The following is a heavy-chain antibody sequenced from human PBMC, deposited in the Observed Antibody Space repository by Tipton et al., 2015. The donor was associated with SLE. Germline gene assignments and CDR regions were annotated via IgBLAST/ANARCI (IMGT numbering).Heavy chain of an antibody. CDR1: GDSISSGRHY. J-gene: IGHJ4*02. V-gene: IGHV4-39*07. CDR3: ARRITISHLFDY. Sequence: TLSLTCTVSGDSISSGRHYWSWIRQPPGKGLEWIGEIDHSGSTNYNPSLKSRVTISVDTSKNQFSLKLSSVTAADTAVYYCARRITISHLFDYWGQGSLVTVSS. CDR2: IDHSGST. D-gene: IGHD3-3*01.